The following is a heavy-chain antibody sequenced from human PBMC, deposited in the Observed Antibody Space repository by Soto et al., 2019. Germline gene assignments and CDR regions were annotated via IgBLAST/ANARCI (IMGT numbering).Heavy chain of an antibody. CDR3: ARTYGGNTFDY. D-gene: IGHD4-17*01. CDR1: GGSVSSGIYY. J-gene: IGHJ4*02. CDR2: IYYSGST. Sequence: SETLSLTCTVSGGSVSSGIYYWSWIRQPPGKGLEWIGYIYYSGSTNYNPSLKSRVTISVDTSKNQFSLKLSSVTAADTAVYYCARTYGGNTFDYWGQGTLVTSPQ. V-gene: IGHV4-61*01.